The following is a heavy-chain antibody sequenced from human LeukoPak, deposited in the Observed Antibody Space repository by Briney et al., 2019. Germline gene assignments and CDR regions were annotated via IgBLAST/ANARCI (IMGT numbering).Heavy chain of an antibody. CDR3: AKDLVVSTTYFDY. J-gene: IGHJ4*02. Sequence: GGSLRLPCAASGFTFSSSGMHWVRQAPGKGLEWVAVISFDGTNKHYVDSVKGRFTISRENSKNTLYLQMSSLTPEDTAVYYCAKDLVVSTTYFDYWGQGTPVTVSS. CDR1: GFTFSSSG. CDR2: ISFDGTNK. V-gene: IGHV3-30*18. D-gene: IGHD1-26*01.